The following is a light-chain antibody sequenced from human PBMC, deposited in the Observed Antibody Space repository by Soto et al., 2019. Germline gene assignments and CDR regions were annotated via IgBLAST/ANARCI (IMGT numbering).Light chain of an antibody. CDR2: DVT. CDR3: SSYGGSSNLV. V-gene: IGLV2-11*01. J-gene: IGLJ2*01. Sequence: QSALAQPRSVSGSPGQSVTISCSGTSSDVGGYNSVSWYQQFPGKAPKLMIYDVTKRPSGVPDRFSGSKSGNTASLTISGLQAEDEADYYCSSYGGSSNLVFGGGTK. CDR1: SSDVGGYNS.